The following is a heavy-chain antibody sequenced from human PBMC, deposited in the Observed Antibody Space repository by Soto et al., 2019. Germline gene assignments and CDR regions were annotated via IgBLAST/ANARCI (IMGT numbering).Heavy chain of an antibody. J-gene: IGHJ4*02. CDR3: AKDIAAAGPLDY. CDR1: GFTFSSYS. CDR2: ISSSSSYI. Sequence: EVQLVESGGGLVQPGGSLRLSCAASGFTFSSYSMNWVRQAPGKGLEWVSSISSSSSYIYYADSVKGRFTISRDNAKNSLYLQMNSLRAEDTAVYYCAKDIAAAGPLDYWGQGTLVTVSS. V-gene: IGHV3-21*01. D-gene: IGHD6-13*01.